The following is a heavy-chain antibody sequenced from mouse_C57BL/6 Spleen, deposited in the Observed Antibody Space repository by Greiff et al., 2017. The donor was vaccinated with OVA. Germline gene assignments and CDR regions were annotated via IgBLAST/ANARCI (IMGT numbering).Heavy chain of an antibody. D-gene: IGHD2-1*01. Sequence: EVKLMESEGGLVQPGSSMKLSCTASGFTFSDYYMAWVRQVPEKGLEWVANINYDGSSTYYLDSLKSRFIISRDNAKNILYLQMSSLKSEDTATYYCAREGVTGFYAMDYWGQGTSVTVSS. J-gene: IGHJ4*01. CDR1: GFTFSDYY. CDR2: INYDGSST. V-gene: IGHV5-16*01. CDR3: AREGVTGFYAMDY.